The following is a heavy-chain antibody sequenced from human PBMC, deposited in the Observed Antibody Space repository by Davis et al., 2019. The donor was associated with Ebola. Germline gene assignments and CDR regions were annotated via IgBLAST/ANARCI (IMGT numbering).Heavy chain of an antibody. CDR1: GFTFSGYW. CDR3: TRGYGWTDY. Sequence: GGSLRFSCAASGFTFSGYWMTWVRQTPGKGLEWVANIKPDGSEKFYVDSVKGRFTISRDNAKNSLYLQMNSLRAEDTAVYYCTRGYGWTDYWGQGTLVTVSS. V-gene: IGHV3-7*03. J-gene: IGHJ4*02. D-gene: IGHD5-18*01. CDR2: IKPDGSEK.